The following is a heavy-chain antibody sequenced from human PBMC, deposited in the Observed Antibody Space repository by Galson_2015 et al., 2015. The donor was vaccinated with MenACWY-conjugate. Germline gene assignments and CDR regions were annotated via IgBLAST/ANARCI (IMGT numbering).Heavy chain of an antibody. CDR1: GFIFNTYW. J-gene: IGHJ4*02. CDR2: ITPGGGRT. V-gene: IGHV3-74*01. D-gene: IGHD3-16*01. Sequence: SLRLSCAASGFIFNTYWMHWVRQAPGKGLEWVSRITPGGGRTTYADSVKDRFTISRDNSKNTLYLQMNSLRPEDTAVFYCARTLCASLYFDSWGQGTLVTVSS. CDR3: ARTLCASLYFDS.